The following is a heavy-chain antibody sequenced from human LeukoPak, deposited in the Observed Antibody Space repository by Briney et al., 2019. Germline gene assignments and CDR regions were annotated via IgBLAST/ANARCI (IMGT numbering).Heavy chain of an antibody. CDR2: IYYSGST. D-gene: IGHD6-13*01. Sequence: PSETLSLTCTVSGGSISSSSYYWGWLRQPPGKGLEWIGSIYYSGSTYYNPSLKSRVTISVDTSKNQFSLKLSSVTAADTAVYYCARPHSSSWYDALHDAFDIWGQGTMVTVSS. V-gene: IGHV4-39*01. J-gene: IGHJ3*02. CDR3: ARPHSSSWYDALHDAFDI. CDR1: GGSISSSSYY.